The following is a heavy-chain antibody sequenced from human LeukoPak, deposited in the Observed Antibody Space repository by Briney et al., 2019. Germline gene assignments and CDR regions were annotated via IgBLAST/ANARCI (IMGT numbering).Heavy chain of an antibody. CDR1: GFTVTSNH. CDR2: ISPSSGYI. Sequence: PGGSLRLSCAASGFTVTSNHMNWVRQAPGKGLEWVSSISPSSGYIYYADSVKGRFTISRDNAKNSLYLQMNSLRAEDTAVYYCATYSGSYSLDYWGQGTLVTVSS. V-gene: IGHV3-21*01. CDR3: ATYSGSYSLDY. J-gene: IGHJ4*02. D-gene: IGHD1-26*01.